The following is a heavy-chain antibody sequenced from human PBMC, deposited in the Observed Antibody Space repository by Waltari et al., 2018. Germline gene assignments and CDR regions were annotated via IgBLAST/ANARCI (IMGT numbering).Heavy chain of an antibody. J-gene: IGHJ5*02. CDR1: GFTFSSYA. V-gene: IGHV3-23*01. D-gene: IGHD3-3*01. CDR2: ISGSGGRT. Sequence: EVQLLESGGGLVQPGGSLRLSCAASGFTFSSYAMSWVRQAPGKGLEWVSAISGSGGRTYYADSVKGRFTISRDNSKNTLYLQMNSLRAEDTAVYYCAKTGNYDFWSGYGWFDPWGQGTLVTVSS. CDR3: AKTGNYDFWSGYGWFDP.